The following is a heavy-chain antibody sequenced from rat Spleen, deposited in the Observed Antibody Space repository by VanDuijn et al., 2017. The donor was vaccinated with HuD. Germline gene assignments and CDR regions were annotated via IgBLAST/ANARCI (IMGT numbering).Heavy chain of an antibody. D-gene: IGHD1-6*01. V-gene: IGHV5S10*01. J-gene: IGHJ2*01. CDR3: ARRKLYYGFDY. CDR1: KFTFSDYN. Sequence: EVQLVESGGGLVQPGRSLKLSCVVSKFTFSDYNMAWVRQAPKKGLEWVATIIYDGSRSFYRDSVKGRFTLSRDNAKNTQYLLMDSLRSEDTATYYCARRKLYYGFDYWGQGVMVTVSS. CDR2: IIYDGSRS.